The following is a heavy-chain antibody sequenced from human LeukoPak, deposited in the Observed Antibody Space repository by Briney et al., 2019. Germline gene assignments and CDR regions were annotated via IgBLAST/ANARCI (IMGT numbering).Heavy chain of an antibody. CDR3: ARDRRYFDWLLPSVWDYYYYMDV. D-gene: IGHD3-9*01. Sequence: SETLSLTCTVSGGSLSSYYWSWIRQPAGKGLEWIGRIYTSGSTNYNPSLKSRVTMSVDTSKNQFSLKLSSVTAADTAVYYCARDRRYFDWLLPSVWDYYYYMDVWGKGTTVTISS. V-gene: IGHV4-4*07. J-gene: IGHJ6*03. CDR2: IYTSGST. CDR1: GGSLSSYY.